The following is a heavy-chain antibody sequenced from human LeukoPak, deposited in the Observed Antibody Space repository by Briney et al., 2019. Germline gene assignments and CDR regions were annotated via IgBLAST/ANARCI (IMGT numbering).Heavy chain of an antibody. J-gene: IGHJ4*02. CDR2: INDSGGST. V-gene: IGHV3-23*01. CDR3: AKPAISSRGWYYDY. Sequence: PGGSLRLSCAASGFTFSNYAMSWVRQAPGKGLECVSAINDSGGSTYYADSVKGRFTISRDNSKNTLYLQMNSLRAEDTAVYYCAKPAISSRGWYYDYWGQGTLVTVSS. CDR1: GFTFSNYA. D-gene: IGHD6-19*01.